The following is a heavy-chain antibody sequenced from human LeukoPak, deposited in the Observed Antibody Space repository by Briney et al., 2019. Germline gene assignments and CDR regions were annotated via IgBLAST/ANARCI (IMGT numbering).Heavy chain of an antibody. V-gene: IGHV3-30*07. CDR3: AKDRSGGGDYYFGMDV. Sequence: GGSLRLSCAASGFTFSSYAMHWVRQAPGKGLEGVAVISYDGSNKYYADSVKGRFTISRDNSKNTLYLQMNSLRAEDTAVYYCAKDRSGGGDYYFGMDVWGPGTTVTVSS. J-gene: IGHJ6*02. CDR2: ISYDGSNK. D-gene: IGHD6-19*01. CDR1: GFTFSSYA.